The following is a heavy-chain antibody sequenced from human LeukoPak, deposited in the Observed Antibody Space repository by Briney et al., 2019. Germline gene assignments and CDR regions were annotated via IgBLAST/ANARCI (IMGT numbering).Heavy chain of an antibody. J-gene: IGHJ6*02. CDR1: GYTFTSYD. V-gene: IGHV1-8*01. CDR2: MNPNSGNT. Sequence: ASVKVSCKASGYTFTSYDINWVRQATGQGLEWMGWMNPNSGNTGYTQKFQGRVTMTRNTSISTVYMELRSLRSEDTAVYYCARGQVGYYFYGLDVWGQGTTVTVSS. CDR3: ARGQVGYYFYGLDV.